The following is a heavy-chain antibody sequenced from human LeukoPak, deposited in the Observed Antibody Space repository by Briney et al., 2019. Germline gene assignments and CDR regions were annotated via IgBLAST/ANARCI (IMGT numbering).Heavy chain of an antibody. CDR3: ARAGFCCGGECYSIRNWSDP. CDR2: IRYEGSKK. J-gene: IGHJ5*02. Sequence: GGSLRLSCAASGFTFSRYGMHWVRQARGKGLEGVAFIRYEGSKKYYADSVKGRFTISRDNSKNTLYLQINSLRGEDTAVYYCARAGFCCGGECYSIRNWSDPWGQGTLVTVSS. CDR1: GFTFSRYG. V-gene: IGHV3-30*02. D-gene: IGHD2-21*01.